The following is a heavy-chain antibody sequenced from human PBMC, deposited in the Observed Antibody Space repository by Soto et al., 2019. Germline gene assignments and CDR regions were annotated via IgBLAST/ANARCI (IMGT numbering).Heavy chain of an antibody. D-gene: IGHD2-15*01. Sequence: QVQLVQSGAAVGKPGASVKVSCKASGYSFFSYYIHWVRQAPGQGLEWMGMFLASGGNTDYAQRVRRRVSMTRDTPTTNTVSLQSPSPASDDTAVYYCARGGTTIFVVIDSWGQGTRVTVSS. CDR1: GYSFFSYY. CDR2: FLASGGNT. CDR3: ARGGTTIFVVIDS. J-gene: IGHJ4*02. V-gene: IGHV1-46*01.